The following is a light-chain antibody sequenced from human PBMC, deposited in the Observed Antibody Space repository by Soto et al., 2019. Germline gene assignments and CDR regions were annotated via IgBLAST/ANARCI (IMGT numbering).Light chain of an antibody. J-gene: IGKJ2*01. V-gene: IGKV3-20*01. CDR3: QQYGSSPMYT. Sequence: EIVLTQSPGTLSLSPGERATLSCRASQSVSSSYLAWYQQKPGQAPRLLIYGASGRATGIPDRFSGSGSGTDFTLSISRLEPEDFAEYYCQQYGSSPMYTFGQVTKLEIK. CDR1: QSVSSSY. CDR2: GAS.